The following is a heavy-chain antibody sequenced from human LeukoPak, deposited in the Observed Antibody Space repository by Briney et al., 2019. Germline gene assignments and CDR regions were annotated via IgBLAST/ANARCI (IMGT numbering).Heavy chain of an antibody. D-gene: IGHD1-26*01. Sequence: ASVKVSCKASGYTFTGYYMHWVRQAPGQGREWMGWINPNSGGTNYAQKFQGRVTMTRDTSISTAYMELSRLRSDDTAVYYCARIQGGARGDDAFDIWGQGTMVTVSS. V-gene: IGHV1-2*02. CDR2: INPNSGGT. J-gene: IGHJ3*02. CDR3: ARIQGGARGDDAFDI. CDR1: GYTFTGYY.